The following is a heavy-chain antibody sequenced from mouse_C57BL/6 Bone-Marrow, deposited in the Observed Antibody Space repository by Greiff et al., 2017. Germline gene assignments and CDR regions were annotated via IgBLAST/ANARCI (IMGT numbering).Heavy chain of an antibody. Sequence: QVQLQQSGPELVKPGASVKISCKASGYTFTDYYINWVKQRPGQGLEWIGWIFPGSGSTNYNEKFKGKATLTVDTSSSTAYMLLSSLTSEDSAVSFYASRIYYGYGWFAYWGQGTLVTVSA. D-gene: IGHD2-2*01. J-gene: IGHJ3*01. CDR2: IFPGSGST. V-gene: IGHV1-75*01. CDR3: ASRIYYGYGWFAY. CDR1: GYTFTDYY.